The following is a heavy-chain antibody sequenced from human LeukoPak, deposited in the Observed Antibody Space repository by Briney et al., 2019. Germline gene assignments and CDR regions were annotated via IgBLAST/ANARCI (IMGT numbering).Heavy chain of an antibody. CDR2: INPNSGGT. Sequence: GASVKVSCKASGYTFTGYYMHWVRQAPGQGLEWMGWINPNSGGTNYAQKFQGRVTMTRDTSISTAYMELSRLRSDDTAVYYCARALAVTTTDYYYYYMDVWGKGTTVTVSS. D-gene: IGHD4-11*01. J-gene: IGHJ6*03. V-gene: IGHV1-2*02. CDR1: GYTFTGYY. CDR3: ARALAVTTTDYYYYYMDV.